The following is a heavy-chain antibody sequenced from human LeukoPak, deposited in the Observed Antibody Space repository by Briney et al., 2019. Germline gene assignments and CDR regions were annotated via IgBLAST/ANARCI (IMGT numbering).Heavy chain of an antibody. CDR3: ARDRGYYFDY. CDR2: ISGSSTTI. V-gene: IGHV3-48*01. CDR1: GFAFNTYS. J-gene: IGHJ4*02. D-gene: IGHD3-10*01. Sequence: GGSLRLSCAASGFAFNTYSMNWVRQAPGEGLEWISFISGSSTTILYAGSMKGRFTISRDNAKNSVYLQMNSLRAEDTAVYYCARDRGYYFDYWGQGTLVTVSS.